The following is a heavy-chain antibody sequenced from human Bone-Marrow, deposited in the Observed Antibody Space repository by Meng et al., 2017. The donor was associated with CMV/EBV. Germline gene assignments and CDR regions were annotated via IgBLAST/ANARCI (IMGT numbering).Heavy chain of an antibody. CDR3: ARDGLGLVSSYYYGMDV. V-gene: IGHV3-30*02. D-gene: IGHD3/OR15-3a*01. CDR1: GFTFSSYG. J-gene: IGHJ6*01. Sequence: GESLKISCAASGFTFSSYGMHWVRQAPGKGLEWVAFIRYDGSNKYYADSVKGRFTISRDNSKNTLYLQMNSLRSEDTAVYYCARDGLGLVSSYYYGMDVWGQGTTVTVSS. CDR2: IRYDGSNK.